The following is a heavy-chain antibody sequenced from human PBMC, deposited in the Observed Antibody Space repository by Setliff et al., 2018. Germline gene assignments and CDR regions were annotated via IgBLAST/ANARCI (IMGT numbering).Heavy chain of an antibody. Sequence: SETLSLTCTVSGGSISSYYWSWIRQPPGKGLEWIGYIDPSGNTNYHPSLKSRVTISGDTSKNQFSLKLTSVTAADTAVYFCARSLGSGSYYNSRPFYSDYWGQGTLVTVSS. CDR3: ARSLGSGSYYNSRPFYSDY. J-gene: IGHJ4*02. D-gene: IGHD3-10*01. CDR1: GGSISSYY. V-gene: IGHV4-4*08. CDR2: IDPSGNT.